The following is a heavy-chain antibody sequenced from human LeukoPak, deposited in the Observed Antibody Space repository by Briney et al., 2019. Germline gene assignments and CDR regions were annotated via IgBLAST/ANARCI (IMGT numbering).Heavy chain of an antibody. V-gene: IGHV4-59*01. J-gene: IGHJ3*02. CDR2: IYYSGTT. D-gene: IGHD6-19*01. Sequence: SETLTLTCTVSSGSISSYSWNWIRQSPGKGLEWIGYIYYSGTTNYNPSLKSRVNISVDTSKNQFSLKLSSVTASDTAVYYCAIQNSVACTADDAFDIWGQGTMVTVSS. CDR1: SGSISSYS. CDR3: AIQNSVACTADDAFDI.